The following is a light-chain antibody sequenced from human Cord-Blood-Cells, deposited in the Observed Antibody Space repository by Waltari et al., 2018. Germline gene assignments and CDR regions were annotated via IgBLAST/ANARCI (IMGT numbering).Light chain of an antibody. CDR2: GAS. V-gene: IGKV3-20*01. J-gene: IGKJ1*01. Sequence: EIVLTQSPGTLSLSPGERATLSCRASQSVSSSYLAWCQQKPGQAPRLLIYGASSRATGIPERFSGSGSGTDFTLTISRLEPEDFAVYYCQQYGSSPRTFGQGTKVEIK. CDR1: QSVSSSY. CDR3: QQYGSSPRT.